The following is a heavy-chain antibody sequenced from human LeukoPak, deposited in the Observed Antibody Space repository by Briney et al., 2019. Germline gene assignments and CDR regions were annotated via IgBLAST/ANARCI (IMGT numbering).Heavy chain of an antibody. CDR3: ARVASSWYGDYVDY. Sequence: GASVKVSCKASGYTFTSYGISWVRQAPGQGLEWMGWINPNSGGTTYAQNFQGRVTMTRDTSINTAYMELSSLTSDDTAVYYCARVASSWYGDYVDYWGQGTLVTVSS. D-gene: IGHD6-13*01. J-gene: IGHJ4*02. V-gene: IGHV1-2*02. CDR2: INPNSGGT. CDR1: GYTFTSYG.